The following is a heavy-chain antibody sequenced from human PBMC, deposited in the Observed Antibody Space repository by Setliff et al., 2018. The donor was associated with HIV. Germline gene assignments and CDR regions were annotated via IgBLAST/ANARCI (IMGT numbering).Heavy chain of an antibody. D-gene: IGHD1-26*01. Sequence: ASVKVSCKASGYTFTGYYLHWVRQAPGQGLQWMGRLNPKTGVAHFAQTFQGRFTMTRDTSIGIAFMELSRVKPADTAVYFCARGTVVGATIYYFDYWGQGTLVTVSS. V-gene: IGHV1-2*06. CDR3: ARGTVVGATIYYFDY. J-gene: IGHJ4*02. CDR2: LNPKTGVA. CDR1: GYTFTGYY.